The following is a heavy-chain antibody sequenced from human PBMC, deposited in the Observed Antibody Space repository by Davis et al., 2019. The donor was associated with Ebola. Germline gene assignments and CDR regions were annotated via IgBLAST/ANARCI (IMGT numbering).Heavy chain of an antibody. D-gene: IGHD6-19*01. V-gene: IGHV4-4*02. Sequence: MPSETLSLTCAVSGGSISSSNWWRWVRQPPGKGLEWIGEIYHSGSTNYNPSLKSRVTISIDKSKNQFSLKLSSVTAADTAVYYCARVYSGWYPDYWGQGTLVTVSS. CDR3: ARVYSGWYPDY. CDR2: IYHSGST. CDR1: GGSISSSNW. J-gene: IGHJ4*02.